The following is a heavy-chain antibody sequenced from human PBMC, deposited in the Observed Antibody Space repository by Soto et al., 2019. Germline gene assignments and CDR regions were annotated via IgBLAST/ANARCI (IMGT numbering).Heavy chain of an antibody. CDR3: ERDVRQCSSADCWE. CDR2: ISFDGRIK. Sequence: QVQLVESGGGVVQPGRSLRLSCAASGFTFSSYAMHWVRQAPGKGLEWVTVISFDGRIKYYTESVKDRFTISRDNSKNILYLQMNSLEPDDTGIYYCERDVRQCSSADCWEWGQGTLVTVSS. J-gene: IGHJ4*02. D-gene: IGHD2-2*01. CDR1: GFTFSSYA. V-gene: IGHV3-30*04.